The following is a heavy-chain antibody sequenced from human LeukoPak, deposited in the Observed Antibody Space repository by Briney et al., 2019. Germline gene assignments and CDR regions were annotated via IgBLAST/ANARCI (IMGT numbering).Heavy chain of an antibody. D-gene: IGHD2-15*01. CDR2: IIPIFGTA. V-gene: IGHV1-69*01. J-gene: IGHJ4*02. CDR1: GGTFSSYA. Sequence: SVKVSCKASGGTFSSYAISWVRQAPGQGLEWMGGIIPIFGTANYAQKFRGRVTITADESTSTAYMELSSLRSEDTAVYYCARGERYCSGGSCYSELDYWGQGTLVTVSS. CDR3: ARGERYCSGGSCYSELDY.